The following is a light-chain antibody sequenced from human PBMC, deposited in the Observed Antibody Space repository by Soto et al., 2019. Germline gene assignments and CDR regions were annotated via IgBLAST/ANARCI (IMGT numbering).Light chain of an antibody. CDR2: LGS. V-gene: IGKV2-28*01. CDR3: MQALQAPLT. J-gene: IGKJ1*01. CDR1: QSLLHSNGYNY. Sequence: DIVMTHSPLSLPVTPGEPASISCRSSQSLLHSNGYNYLDWYLQKPGQSPQLLIYLGSNRASGVPDRVSGSGSGTDFALKISRVEAEDVGLYYCMQALQAPLTFGQGTKVDI.